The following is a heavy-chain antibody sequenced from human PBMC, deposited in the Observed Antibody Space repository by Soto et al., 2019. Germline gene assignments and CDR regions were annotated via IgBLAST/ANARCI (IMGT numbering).Heavy chain of an antibody. J-gene: IGHJ2*01. CDR2: IYYSGST. D-gene: IGHD1-26*01. Sequence: QLQLQESGPGLVKPSETLSLTCTVSGGSISSSSYYWGWIRQPPGKGLEWIGSIYYSGSTYYNPPLKSRVTISVDTSKNQFSLQLSSVTAADTAVYYCARHPGVGATNWYFDLGGRGTLVTVSS. CDR1: GGSISSSSYY. CDR3: ARHPGVGATNWYFDL. V-gene: IGHV4-39*01.